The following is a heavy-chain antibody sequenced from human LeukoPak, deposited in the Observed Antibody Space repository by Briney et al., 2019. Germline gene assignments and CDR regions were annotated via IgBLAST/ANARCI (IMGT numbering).Heavy chain of an antibody. Sequence: QPGGSLRLSCAASGFTFSSYAMSWVRQAPGKGLEWVSAISGSGGSTYYADSVKGRFTISRDNSKNTLYLQMISLRAEDTAVYYCVRESSGSYFAYWGQGTLVTVSS. CDR1: GFTFSSYA. D-gene: IGHD3-10*01. CDR2: ISGSGGST. CDR3: VRESSGSYFAY. V-gene: IGHV3-23*01. J-gene: IGHJ4*02.